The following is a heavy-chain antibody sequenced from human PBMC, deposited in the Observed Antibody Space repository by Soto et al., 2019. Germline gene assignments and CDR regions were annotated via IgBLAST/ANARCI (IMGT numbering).Heavy chain of an antibody. CDR3: ARAGVVVAAAPYYYGMDV. D-gene: IGHD2-15*01. CDR2: IGTAGDT. V-gene: IGHV3-13*04. Sequence: GGSLILSCAASGFTFSSYDMHWVRQATGKGLEWVSAIGTAGDTYYPGSVKGRFTISRENAKNSLYLQMNSLRAGDTAVYYCARAGVVVAAAPYYYGMDVWGQGTTVTVSS. J-gene: IGHJ6*02. CDR1: GFTFSSYD.